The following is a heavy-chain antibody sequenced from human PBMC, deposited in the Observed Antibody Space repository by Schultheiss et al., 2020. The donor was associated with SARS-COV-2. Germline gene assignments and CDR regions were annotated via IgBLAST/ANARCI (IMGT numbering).Heavy chain of an antibody. CDR2: IYYSGST. J-gene: IGHJ4*02. Sequence: SQTLSLTCAVYGGSFSGYYWSWIRQPPGKGLEWIGYIYYSGSTNYNPSLKSRVTISVDTSKNQFSLKLSSVTAADTAVYYCARGSMTTVDYWGQGTLVTVSS. CDR1: GGSFSGYY. CDR3: ARGSMTTVDY. V-gene: IGHV4-34*11. D-gene: IGHD4-17*01.